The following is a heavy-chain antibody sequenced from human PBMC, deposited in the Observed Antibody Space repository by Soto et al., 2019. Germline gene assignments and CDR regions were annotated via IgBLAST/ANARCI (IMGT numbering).Heavy chain of an antibody. CDR1: GYSFTGYS. Sequence: ASVKVSCKASGYSFTGYSMHWVRQAPGQGLEWMGWINPKNGATNYAQKFQGWVTMIRDTSISTAYMELRNLKSDDTAVYYCARGGCDSTSCYVAYYYYYYGMDVWRQGTTVTVSS. V-gene: IGHV1-2*04. CDR3: ARGGCDSTSCYVAYYYYYYGMDV. CDR2: INPKNGAT. D-gene: IGHD2-2*01. J-gene: IGHJ6*02.